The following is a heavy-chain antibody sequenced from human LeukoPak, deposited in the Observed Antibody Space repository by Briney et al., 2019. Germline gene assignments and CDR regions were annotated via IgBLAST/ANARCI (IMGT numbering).Heavy chain of an antibody. D-gene: IGHD6-13*01. J-gene: IGHJ4*01. CDR3: ARDGTAPGLYFDL. V-gene: IGHV3-7*01. Sequence: GGTLRLFCAVSGLSLTRYWMKWVSEAPGKGRVGVASIREDGGEKYYVDSVKGRFTISRDNDKNSLFLHMRSMRAEDTAVYFCARDGTAPGLYFDLWGQEPWSPSPQ. CDR2: IREDGGEK. CDR1: GLSLTRYW.